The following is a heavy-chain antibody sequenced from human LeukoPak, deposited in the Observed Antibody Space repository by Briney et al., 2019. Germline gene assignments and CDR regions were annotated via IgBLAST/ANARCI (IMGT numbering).Heavy chain of an antibody. CDR2: ISGSGGST. D-gene: IGHD5-18*01. CDR1: GFTFSSYA. J-gene: IGHJ4*02. CDR3: AKHGGYSYSMGYYFDY. Sequence: PGGSLRLSCAASGFTFSSYAMSWVRQAPGKGLEWVSGISGSGGSTYYADSVKGRFTIYRDNSKNTLYLQMNSLRAEDTAVYYCAKHGGYSYSMGYYFDYWAREPWSPSPQ. V-gene: IGHV3-23*01.